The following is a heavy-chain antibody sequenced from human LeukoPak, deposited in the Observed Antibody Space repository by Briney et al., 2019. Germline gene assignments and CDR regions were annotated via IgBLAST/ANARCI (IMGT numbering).Heavy chain of an antibody. Sequence: ASVKVSCKASGYTFTSYDIKGVRQATGRGLEWMGWMNPNRGNTGYAQKFQGRVTMTRNTSISTAYMELSSLRSEDTAVYYCARASPHLPAAIRNWGHAILVTVSS. CDR3: ARASPHLPAAIRN. D-gene: IGHD2-2*02. CDR2: MNPNRGNT. J-gene: IGHJ4*01. CDR1: GYTFTSYD. V-gene: IGHV1-8*01.